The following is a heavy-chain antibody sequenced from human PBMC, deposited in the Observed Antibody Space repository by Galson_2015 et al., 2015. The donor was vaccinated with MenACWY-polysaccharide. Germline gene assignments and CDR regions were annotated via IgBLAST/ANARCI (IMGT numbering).Heavy chain of an antibody. J-gene: IGHJ4*02. CDR1: GFTFDDYA. CDR3: AKGHGIWGIAAAFLGY. Sequence: SLRLSCAASGFTFDDYAMHWVRQAPGKGLEWVSGISWNSGSIGYADSVKGRFTISRDNAKNSLYLQMNSLRAEDTALYYCAKGHGIWGIAAAFLGYWGQGTLVTVSS. CDR2: ISWNSGSI. D-gene: IGHD6-13*01. V-gene: IGHV3-9*01.